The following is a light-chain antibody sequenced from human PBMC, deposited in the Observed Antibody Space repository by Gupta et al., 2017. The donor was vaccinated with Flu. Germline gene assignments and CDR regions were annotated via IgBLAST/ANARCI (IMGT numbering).Light chain of an antibody. V-gene: IGLV3-25*03. CDR3: QSAENGATYPVM. Sequence: SSELTQPPSLSVSPGQTARLTCSGDALPKQYSSWYQRKPGQAPVLLMFKDRERPSGIPERFSGSSSGTTVTLTISGVQAEDEADYYCQSAENGATYPVMFGGGTTLTVL. CDR2: KDR. CDR1: ALPKQY. J-gene: IGLJ3*02.